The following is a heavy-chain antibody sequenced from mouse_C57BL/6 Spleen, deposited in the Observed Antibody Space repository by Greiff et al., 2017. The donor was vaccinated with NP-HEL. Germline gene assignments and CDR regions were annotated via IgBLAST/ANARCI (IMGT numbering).Heavy chain of an antibody. D-gene: IGHD1-1*01. CDR2: IDPETGGT. CDR1: GYTSTDYE. Sequence: QVQLQQSGAELVRPGASVTLSCKASGYTSTDYEMHWVKQTPVHGLEWIGAIDPETGGTAYNQKFKGKAILTADKSSSTAYMELRSLTSEDSAVYYCTRGHYYGSSYSYWYFDVWGTGTTVTVSS. J-gene: IGHJ1*03. V-gene: IGHV1-15*01. CDR3: TRGHYYGSSYSYWYFDV.